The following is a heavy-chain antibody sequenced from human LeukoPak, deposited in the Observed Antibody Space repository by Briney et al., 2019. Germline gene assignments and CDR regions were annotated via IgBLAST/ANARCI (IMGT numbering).Heavy chain of an antibody. CDR2: ISGSGGST. CDR3: AKDRYYYGSGSYH. J-gene: IGHJ4*02. V-gene: IGHV3-23*01. CDR1: GFTFSSYA. Sequence: GGSLRLSCAASGFTFSSYAMSWVRQAPGKGLEWVSAISGSGGSTYYADSVKGRFTISRDNSKNTLYLQMNSLRAEDTALYYCAKDRYYYGSGSYHWGQGTLLTVSS. D-gene: IGHD3-10*01.